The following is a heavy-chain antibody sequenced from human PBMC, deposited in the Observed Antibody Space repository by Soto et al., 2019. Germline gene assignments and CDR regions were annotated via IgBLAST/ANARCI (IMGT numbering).Heavy chain of an antibody. D-gene: IGHD3-10*01. CDR2: MNPNSGNT. V-gene: IGHV1-8*01. CDR3: AGRYYTRYYYYGMDV. CDR1: GYTFTSYD. Sequence: ASVKVSCKASGYTFTSYDINWVRQATGQGLEWMGWMNPNSGNTGYAQKFQGRVTMTRNTSISTAYMELSSLRSEDTAVYYCAGRYYTRYYYYGMDVWGQGXTVTVYS. J-gene: IGHJ6*02.